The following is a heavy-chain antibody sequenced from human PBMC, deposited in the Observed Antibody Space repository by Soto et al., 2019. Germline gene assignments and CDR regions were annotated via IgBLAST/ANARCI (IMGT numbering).Heavy chain of an antibody. J-gene: IGHJ4*02. CDR1: GFTFSSYE. V-gene: IGHV3-48*03. CDR2: ISSSAYTI. Sequence: EVQLVESGGGLVQPGGSLRLTCAASGFTFSSYETNWVRQAPGKGLEWVSYISSSAYTIYYADSVKGRFTISRDNAKNSLYLQMNSLRAEDTAIYHCARDKEAWLAGNQPFDYWGQGTLVTVSS. D-gene: IGHD6-19*01. CDR3: ARDKEAWLAGNQPFDY.